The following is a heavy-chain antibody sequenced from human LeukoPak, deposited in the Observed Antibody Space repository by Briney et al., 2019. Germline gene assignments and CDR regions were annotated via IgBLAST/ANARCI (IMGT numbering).Heavy chain of an antibody. J-gene: IGHJ6*02. CDR2: IWYDGSNK. CDR3: ARDPYPVIAAVGPMDYYYYYGMDV. D-gene: IGHD6-13*01. CDR1: GSTFSSYG. Sequence: GGSLRLSCAASGSTFSSYGMHWVRQAPGKGLEWVAVIWYDGSNKYYADSVKGRFTVSRDNSKNTLYLQMNSLRAEDTAVYYCARDPYPVIAAVGPMDYYYYYGMDVWGQGTTVTVSS. V-gene: IGHV3-33*01.